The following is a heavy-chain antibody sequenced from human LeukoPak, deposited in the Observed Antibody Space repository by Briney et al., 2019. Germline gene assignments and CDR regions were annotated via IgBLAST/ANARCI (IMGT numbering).Heavy chain of an antibody. J-gene: IGHJ4*02. CDR1: GGSLSIYY. Sequence: SQTLSLTCTVSGGSLSIYYWGWIRQLPGKGLEWIGYIYYSGSTNYNPSLKSRVTISVDTSKNQFSLRLNSVTAADTAVYFCARNALRGYIYGFDYWGQGTLVTVSS. V-gene: IGHV4-59*12. D-gene: IGHD5-18*01. CDR3: ARNALRGYIYGFDY. CDR2: IYYSGST.